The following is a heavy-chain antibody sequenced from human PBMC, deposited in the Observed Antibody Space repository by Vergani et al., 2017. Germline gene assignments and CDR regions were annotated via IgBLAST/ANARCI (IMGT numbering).Heavy chain of an antibody. CDR1: GGSMSGYY. CDR3: GRVADFYGLGSRLLDL. Sequence: QVRLQESGPGLVKPSETLSLTCSVSGGSMSGYYGSWIRQPPGKGLEWIGYMYHSGSTNYNPSLETRVTISGATAKNQFSLKLNSVTAADTAVYYCGRVADFYGLGSRLLDLWGQGSMVTVSS. CDR2: MYHSGST. V-gene: IGHV4-59*01. J-gene: IGHJ5*02. D-gene: IGHD3-10*01.